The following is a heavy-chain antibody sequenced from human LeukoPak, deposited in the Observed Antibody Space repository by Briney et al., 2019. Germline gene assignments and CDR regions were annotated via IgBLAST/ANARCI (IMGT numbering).Heavy chain of an antibody. V-gene: IGHV4-39*01. CDR2: IYYSGST. Sequence: PSETLSLTCTVSGGSISSSSYYWGWIRQPPGKGLEWIGSIYYSGSTYYNPSLKSRVIISVDTSKNQFSLNLSSVTAADTAVYSCARHPERYSYFDYWGQGTLVTVSS. CDR3: ARHPERYSYFDY. D-gene: IGHD5-18*01. CDR1: GGSISSSSYY. J-gene: IGHJ4*02.